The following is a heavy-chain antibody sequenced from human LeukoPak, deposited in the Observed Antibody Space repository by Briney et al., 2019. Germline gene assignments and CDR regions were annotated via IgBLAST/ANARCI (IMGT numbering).Heavy chain of an antibody. CDR1: GDSVSSNSAA. Sequence: SQTLSLTCAISGDSVSSNSAAWNWIRQSPSRGLEWLGRTYYRSKWYNDYAVSVKSRITINPDTSKNQFSLRLNSVTPEDTAVYYCARDDGIAVAGRFDYWGQGTLVTVSS. J-gene: IGHJ4*02. CDR3: ARDDGIAVAGRFDY. CDR2: TYYRSKWYN. D-gene: IGHD6-19*01. V-gene: IGHV6-1*01.